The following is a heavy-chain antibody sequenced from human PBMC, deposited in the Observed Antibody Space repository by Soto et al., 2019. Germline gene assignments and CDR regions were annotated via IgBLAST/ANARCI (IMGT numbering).Heavy chain of an antibody. J-gene: IGHJ4*02. V-gene: IGHV1-69*13. CDR2: IIPIFGTA. CDR1: AGTFSSYS. CDR3: ARTRDYDFWSGYSGHQYYFDY. D-gene: IGHD3-3*01. Sequence: SVKGSCKASAGTFSSYSISWVRQAPGQGLEWMGGIIPIFGTANYAQKFQGRVTITADESTSTAYMELSSLRSEDTAVYYCARTRDYDFWSGYSGHQYYFDYWGQG.